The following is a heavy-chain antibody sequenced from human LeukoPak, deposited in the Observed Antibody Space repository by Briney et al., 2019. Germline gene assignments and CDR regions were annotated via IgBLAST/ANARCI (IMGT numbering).Heavy chain of an antibody. V-gene: IGHV3-30*04. CDR1: GFTFSSYA. J-gene: IGHJ6*03. D-gene: IGHD6-6*01. CDR2: ISYDGSNK. Sequence: PGGSLRLSCAASGFTFSSYAMHWVRQAPGKGLEWVAVISYDGSNKYYADSVKGRFTISRDNSKNTLYLQMSSLRAEDTAVYYCARGVPYYYYMDVWAKGPRSPSP. CDR3: ARGVPYYYYMDV.